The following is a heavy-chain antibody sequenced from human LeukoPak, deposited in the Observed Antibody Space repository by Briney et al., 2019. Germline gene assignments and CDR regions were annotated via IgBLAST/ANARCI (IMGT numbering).Heavy chain of an antibody. D-gene: IGHD2-15*01. J-gene: IGHJ4*02. CDR3: ASAGCSRGSCYLVG. CDR2: IYFSGST. V-gene: IGHV4-59*01. CDR1: GGSINSYY. Sequence: PSETLSLTCTVSGGSINSYYWSWIRQPPGKGLEWIGHIYFSGSTDYNPSLKSRATISIDTSKNQFSLKVTSVTAADTAVYYCASAGCSRGSCYLVGWGQGTLVTVSS.